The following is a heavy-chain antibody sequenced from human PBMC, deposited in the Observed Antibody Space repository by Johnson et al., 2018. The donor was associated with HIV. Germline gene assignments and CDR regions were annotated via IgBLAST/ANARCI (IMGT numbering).Heavy chain of an antibody. J-gene: IGHJ3*02. CDR1: GFTFDDYA. CDR2: ISYNSGTI. D-gene: IGHD6-6*01. Sequence: VQLVESGGGLVQPGRSLRLSCAASGFTFDDYAMHWVRQAPGKGLEWVSCISYNSGTIGYADSVKGRFTISRDNAKNSLYLQMSSLRAEDTAVYYCASGVTARAPLLIWGQGTMVTVSS. CDR3: ASGVTARAPLLI. V-gene: IGHV3-9*01.